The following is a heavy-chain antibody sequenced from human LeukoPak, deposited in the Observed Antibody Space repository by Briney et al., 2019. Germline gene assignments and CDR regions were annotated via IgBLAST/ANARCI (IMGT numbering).Heavy chain of an antibody. CDR3: ARAAAKNYFDY. Sequence: ASVKVSCKASGYTFTSYDINWVREATGQGLEWMGWVNPNSGNTGYAQKFQGRVTMTRDTSISTAYMELSRLRSDNTAVYYCARAAAKNYFDYWGQGTLVTVSS. V-gene: IGHV1-8*01. J-gene: IGHJ4*02. CDR1: GYTFTSYD. CDR2: VNPNSGNT.